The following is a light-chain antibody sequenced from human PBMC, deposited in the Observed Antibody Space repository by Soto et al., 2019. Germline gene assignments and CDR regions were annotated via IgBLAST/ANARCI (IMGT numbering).Light chain of an antibody. V-gene: IGLV2-11*01. CDR1: RSDVGAYNY. J-gene: IGLJ1*01. CDR3: CSYAGNYTYV. Sequence: QSVLTQPASVSGSPGQSIAISCTGTRSDVGAYNYVSWYQQNPGKAPKLMIHDVTKRPSGVPDRFSGSKSGNTASLTISGLQAEDEADYYCCSYAGNYTYVFGTGTKVTVL. CDR2: DVT.